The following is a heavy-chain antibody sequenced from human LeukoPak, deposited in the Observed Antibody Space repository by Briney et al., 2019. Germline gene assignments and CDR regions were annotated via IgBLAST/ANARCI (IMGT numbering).Heavy chain of an antibody. Sequence: GGSLRLSCVASGFSFSSYGMHWVRQAPGKGLEWVAVIWFSGSKKFYADSVKGRFTISRDNSKNTLYLQMSSLRAEDTAVYYCAKDSGTYRDFNVWGQGTLVTVSS. J-gene: IGHJ3*01. D-gene: IGHD1-26*01. CDR3: AKDSGTYRDFNV. V-gene: IGHV3-33*06. CDR2: IWFSGSKK. CDR1: GFSFSSYG.